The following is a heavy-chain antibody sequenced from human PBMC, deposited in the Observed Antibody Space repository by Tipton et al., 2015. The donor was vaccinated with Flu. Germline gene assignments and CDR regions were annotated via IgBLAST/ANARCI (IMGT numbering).Heavy chain of an antibody. V-gene: IGHV3-48*03. Sequence: SLRLSCAASGFTFSSYEMNWVRQAPGKGLEWVSYISSSGSTIYYADSVKGRFTISRDNAKNSLYLQMNSLRAEDTAVYYCARRGRRGYYYGSGSYYDYWGQGTLVTVSS. CDR1: GFTFSSYE. CDR3: ARRGRRGYYYGSGSYYDY. J-gene: IGHJ4*02. CDR2: ISSSGSTI. D-gene: IGHD3-10*01.